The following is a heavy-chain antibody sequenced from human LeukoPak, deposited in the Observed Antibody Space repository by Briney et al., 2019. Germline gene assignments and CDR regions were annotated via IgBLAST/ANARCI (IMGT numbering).Heavy chain of an antibody. V-gene: IGHV4-30-2*01. D-gene: IGHD2-2*01. CDR1: GGSISSGGYY. CDR3: ARDRPLSVVVPAAQGIDY. CDR2: IYHSGST. J-gene: IGHJ4*02. Sequence: SEALSLTCTVSGGSISSGGYYWSWIRQPPGKGLEWIGYIYHSGSTYYNPSLKSRVTTSVDRSKNQFSLKLSSVTAADTAVYYCARDRPLSVVVPAAQGIDYWGQGTLVTVSS.